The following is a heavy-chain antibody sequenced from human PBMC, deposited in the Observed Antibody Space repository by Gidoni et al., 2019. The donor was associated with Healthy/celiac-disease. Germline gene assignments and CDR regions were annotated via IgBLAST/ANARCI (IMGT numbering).Heavy chain of an antibody. CDR2: ISWNSGSI. J-gene: IGHJ3*02. CDR1: GFTFDDYA. Sequence: EVQLVESGGGLVQPGRSLRLSCAASGFTFDDYAMHWVRQAPGKGLEWVSGISWNSGSIGYADSVKGRFTISRDNAKNSLYLQMNSLRAEDTALYYCAKDYYDSAFDIWGQGTMVTVSS. CDR3: AKDYYDSAFDI. V-gene: IGHV3-9*01. D-gene: IGHD3-22*01.